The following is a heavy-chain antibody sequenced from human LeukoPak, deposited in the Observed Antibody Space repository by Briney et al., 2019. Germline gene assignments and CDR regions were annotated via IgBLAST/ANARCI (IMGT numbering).Heavy chain of an antibody. D-gene: IGHD1-1*01. CDR2: INHSGST. J-gene: IGHJ6*02. CDR1: GGSFSGYY. Sequence: PSETLSLTCAVYGGSFSGYYWSWIRQPPGKGLEWIGEINHSGSTNYNPSLKSRVTISVDTSKNQFSLKLSSVTAADTAVYYCARDLINWNDERYGMDVWGQGTTVTVSS. V-gene: IGHV4-34*01. CDR3: ARDLINWNDERYGMDV.